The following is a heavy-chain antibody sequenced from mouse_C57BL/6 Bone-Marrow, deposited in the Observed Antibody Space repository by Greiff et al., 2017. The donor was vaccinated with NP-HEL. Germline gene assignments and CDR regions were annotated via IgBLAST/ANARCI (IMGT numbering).Heavy chain of an antibody. CDR1: GYSFTSYY. V-gene: IGHV1-66*01. CDR2: IYPGSGNT. D-gene: IGHD3-3*01. CDR3: ATGTLGRYWYFDV. J-gene: IGHJ1*03. Sequence: QVQLQQSGPELVKPGASVKISCKASGYSFTSYYIHWVKQRPGQGLEWIGWIYPGSGNTKYNEKFKGKATLTADTSSSTAYMQLSSLTSEDSAVYYCATGTLGRYWYFDVWGTGTTVTVSS.